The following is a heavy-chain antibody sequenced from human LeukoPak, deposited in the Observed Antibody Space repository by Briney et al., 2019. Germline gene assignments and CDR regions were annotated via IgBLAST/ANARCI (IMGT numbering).Heavy chain of an antibody. CDR2: ISYDGSNK. V-gene: IGHV3-30*03. CDR1: GFTFSSYG. J-gene: IGHJ4*02. D-gene: IGHD3-22*01. Sequence: PGGSLRLSCAASGFTFSSYGMHWVRQAPGKGLEWVAVISYDGSNKYYADSVKGRFTISRDNAKNSPYLQMNSLRAEDTAVYYCARDQGQLDYYDSSGGGYWGQGTLVTVSS. CDR3: ARDQGQLDYYDSSGGGY.